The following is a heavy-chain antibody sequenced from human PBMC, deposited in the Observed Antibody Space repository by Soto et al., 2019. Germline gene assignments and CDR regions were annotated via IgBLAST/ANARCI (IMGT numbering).Heavy chain of an antibody. CDR1: GYTFTSYG. D-gene: IGHD3-10*01. Sequence: ASVKVSCKASGYTFTSYGISWVRQAPGQGLEWMGWISAYNGNTNYAQKLQGRVTMTTDTSTSTAYMELRSLRSDDTAVYYCARDLVTMVRGVHNFDYWGQGILVTVS. CDR2: ISAYNGNT. J-gene: IGHJ4*02. V-gene: IGHV1-18*01. CDR3: ARDLVTMVRGVHNFDY.